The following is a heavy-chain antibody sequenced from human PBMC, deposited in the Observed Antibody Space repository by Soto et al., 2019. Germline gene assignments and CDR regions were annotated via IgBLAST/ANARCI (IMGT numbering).Heavy chain of an antibody. D-gene: IGHD1-1*01. CDR1: GFTFSSYA. V-gene: IGHV3-23*01. Sequence: PGGSLRLSCAASGFTFSSYAMTWVRQAPGKGLEWVSGISGSGTITYDADSVKGRFTISRDKSKNTLYLQMNSLRADDTAVYYCAKSLSASPNYFFDSWGQGTLVTVSS. CDR3: AKSLSASPNYFFDS. CDR2: ISGSGTIT. J-gene: IGHJ4*02.